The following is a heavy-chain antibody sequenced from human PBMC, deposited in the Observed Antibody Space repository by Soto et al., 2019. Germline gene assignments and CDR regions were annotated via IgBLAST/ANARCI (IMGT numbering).Heavy chain of an antibody. J-gene: IGHJ6*02. Sequence: PSETLSLTCTVSGGSISSYYWSWIRQPPGKGLEWIGYIYYSGSTNYNPSLKSRVTISVDTSKNQFSLKLSSVTAADTAVYYCARGPSSSSPSLQSYYYYGMDVWGQGTTVTVSS. V-gene: IGHV4-59*01. D-gene: IGHD6-6*01. CDR2: IYYSGST. CDR3: ARGPSSSSPSLQSYYYYGMDV. CDR1: GGSISSYY.